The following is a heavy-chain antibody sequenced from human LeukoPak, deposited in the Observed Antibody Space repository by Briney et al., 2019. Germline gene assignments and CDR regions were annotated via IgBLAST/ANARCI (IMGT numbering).Heavy chain of an antibody. J-gene: IGHJ6*03. D-gene: IGHD2-2*03. Sequence: GGPLRLSCAASGFTFSSYAMSWVRQAPGKGLEWVSAISGSGGSTYYADSVKGRFTISRDNAKNSLYLQMNSLRAEDTAVYYCARDLEMDIVVVPAASYYYYMDVWGKGTTVTVSS. CDR2: ISGSGGST. CDR3: ARDLEMDIVVVPAASYYYYMDV. V-gene: IGHV3-23*01. CDR1: GFTFSSYA.